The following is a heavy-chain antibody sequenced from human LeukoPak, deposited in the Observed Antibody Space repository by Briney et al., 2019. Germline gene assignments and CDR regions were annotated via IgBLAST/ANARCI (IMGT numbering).Heavy chain of an antibody. Sequence: SETLSLTCTVSGGSISSSSYYWGWIRQPPGKGLEWIGSIYYSGSTYYNPSLKSRVTISVDTSKNQFSLKLSSVTAADTAVYYCATLGEYYDSSGYYYNWGQGTLVTVSS. V-gene: IGHV4-39*01. J-gene: IGHJ4*02. D-gene: IGHD3-22*01. CDR3: ATLGEYYDSSGYYYN. CDR1: GGSISSSSYY. CDR2: IYYSGST.